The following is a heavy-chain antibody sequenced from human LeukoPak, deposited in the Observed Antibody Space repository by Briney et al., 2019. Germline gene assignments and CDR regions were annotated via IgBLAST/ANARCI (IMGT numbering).Heavy chain of an antibody. D-gene: IGHD5-12*01. CDR3: ARAVWDIVPTMDEDYYYYYMDV. Sequence: GASVKVSCKASGYTFTGYYIHWVRQAPGQGLEWMGRINPNGGGTKYAQKFQGRVTMTRDTSISTAYMDLSRLGSGDTAVYSCARAVWDIVPTMDEDYYYYYMDVWGRGTTVTVSS. CDR1: GYTFTGYY. V-gene: IGHV1-2*06. CDR2: INPNGGGT. J-gene: IGHJ6*03.